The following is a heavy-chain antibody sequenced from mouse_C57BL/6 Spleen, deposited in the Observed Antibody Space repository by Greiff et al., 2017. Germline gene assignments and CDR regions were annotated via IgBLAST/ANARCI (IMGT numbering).Heavy chain of an antibody. V-gene: IGHV5-12*01. Sequence: EVMLVESGGGLVQPGGSLKLSCAASGFTFSDYYMYWVRQTPEKRLEWVAYISNGGGSTYYPDTVKGRFTISRDNAKNTLYLQMSRLKSEDTAVYYCARRGSGYGFAYWGQGTLVTVSA. CDR2: ISNGGGST. CDR3: ARRGSGYGFAY. CDR1: GFTFSDYY. D-gene: IGHD3-2*02. J-gene: IGHJ3*01.